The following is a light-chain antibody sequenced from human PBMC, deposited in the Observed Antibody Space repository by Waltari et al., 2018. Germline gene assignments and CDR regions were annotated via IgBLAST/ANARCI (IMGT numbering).Light chain of an antibody. CDR2: AAS. V-gene: IGKV1-39*01. CDR1: QSISSY. Sequence: DIQMTQSPSSLSASVGDRVTITCRASQSISSYLNWYQQKPGKAPKLLIYAASSLQSGVPSRFSGSGSGTDFTLTISSLQAEDVAVYHCQQYYSIPYTFGQGTKLEIK. J-gene: IGKJ2*01. CDR3: QQYYSIPYT.